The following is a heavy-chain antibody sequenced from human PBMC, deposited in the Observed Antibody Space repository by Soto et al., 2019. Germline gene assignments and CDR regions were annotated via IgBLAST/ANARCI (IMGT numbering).Heavy chain of an antibody. Sequence: QVQLVQSGAEVKKPGSSVKVSCKASGGTFSTYAIGWVRQAPGQGLEWMGGIIPIFGTANYAQKFQGRVTITADESTSTTYTEPSSLRSEDTAVYYCARVDEMATIRHYYYYGMDVWGQGTTVTVSS. D-gene: IGHD5-12*01. CDR3: ARVDEMATIRHYYYYGMDV. V-gene: IGHV1-69*12. CDR2: IIPIFGTA. CDR1: GGTFSTYA. J-gene: IGHJ6*02.